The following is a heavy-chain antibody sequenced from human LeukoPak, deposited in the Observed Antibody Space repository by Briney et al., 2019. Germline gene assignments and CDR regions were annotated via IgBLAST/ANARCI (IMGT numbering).Heavy chain of an antibody. J-gene: IGHJ6*03. V-gene: IGHV3-23*01. CDR1: GLTFSTYA. Sequence: PGGSLRLSSAVSGLTFSTYAMSWVRQAPGRGLEWVSSISGNGATTYYADSVKGRFSISRDNSKKTASLQMNSLRAEDTAVYYAVANMYKYMDVWGKGTTVTVSS. CDR2: ISGNGATT. D-gene: IGHD1-1*01. CDR3: VANMYKYMDV.